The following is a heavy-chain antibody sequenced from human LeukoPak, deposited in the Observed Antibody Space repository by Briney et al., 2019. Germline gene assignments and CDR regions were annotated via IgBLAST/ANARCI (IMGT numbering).Heavy chain of an antibody. CDR3: AKDLRFGGGYDSILDY. J-gene: IGHJ4*02. D-gene: IGHD5-12*01. CDR2: ISYDGSNK. Sequence: GGSLRLSCAASGFTFSSYGMHWVRQAPGKGLEGVAVISYDGSNKYYADSVKGRFTISRDNSKNTLYLQMNSLRAEDTAVYYCAKDLRFGGGYDSILDYWGQETLVTASS. CDR1: GFTFSSYG. V-gene: IGHV3-30*18.